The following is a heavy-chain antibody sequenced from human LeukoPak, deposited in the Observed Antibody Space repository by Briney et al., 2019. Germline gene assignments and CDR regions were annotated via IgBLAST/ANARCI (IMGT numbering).Heavy chain of an antibody. D-gene: IGHD6-19*01. CDR3: AKSYDNGWYVCDY. J-gene: IGHJ4*02. Sequence: PGRSLRLSCAASGFTFSNFAMNWVRQAPGKGPEWVAFISYDGSIKSYADSVKGRFAVSRDNSKNTLYLQMNSLRPEDTAFYYCAKSYDNGWYVCDYWAREPWTPSPQ. CDR1: GFTFSNFA. CDR2: ISYDGSIK. V-gene: IGHV3-30*09.